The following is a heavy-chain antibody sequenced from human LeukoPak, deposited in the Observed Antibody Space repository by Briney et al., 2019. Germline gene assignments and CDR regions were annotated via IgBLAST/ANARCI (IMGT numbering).Heavy chain of an antibody. CDR3: ARDVRAILAGYFFDY. J-gene: IGHJ4*02. CDR1: GFTFSSYA. CDR2: ISYDGSNK. V-gene: IGHV3-30*04. D-gene: IGHD3-9*01. Sequence: PGGSLRLSCAASGFTFSSYAMHWVRQAPGKGLEWVAVISYDGSNKYYADSVKGRFTISRDNSKNTLYLQMNSLRAEDTAVYYCARDVRAILAGYFFDYWGQGTLVTVSS.